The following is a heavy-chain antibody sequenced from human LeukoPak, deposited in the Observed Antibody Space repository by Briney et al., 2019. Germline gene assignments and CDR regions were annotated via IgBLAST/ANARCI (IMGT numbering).Heavy chain of an antibody. CDR3: AKWRGHVSGWSGPFDD. CDR2: LNPNNGDT. CDR1: GYTFTGYY. Sequence: ASVKVSCKASGYTFTGYYIHWLRQTPGQGLEWMGWLNPNNGDTNYARKFQGRVTMTRVTSISTAYMELSRLRSDDTAVYYCAKWRGHVSGWSGPFDDWGQGTLVTVSS. V-gene: IGHV1-2*02. J-gene: IGHJ4*01. D-gene: IGHD6-19*01.